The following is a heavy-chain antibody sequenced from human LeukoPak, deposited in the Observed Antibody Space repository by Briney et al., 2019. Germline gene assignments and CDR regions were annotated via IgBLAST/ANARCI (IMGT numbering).Heavy chain of an antibody. CDR2: VYYSGST. Sequence: SETLSLTCTVSGGSISSSSYYWGWIRQPPGKGLEWSGSVYYSGSTYYNPSLKSRVTISVATSKNQFSLTLRSVTAADTAVYYCAREGRLMLDAFDIWGHGTMVTVSS. CDR3: AREGRLMLDAFDI. J-gene: IGHJ3*02. CDR1: GGSISSSSYY. V-gene: IGHV4-39*07. D-gene: IGHD2-21*01.